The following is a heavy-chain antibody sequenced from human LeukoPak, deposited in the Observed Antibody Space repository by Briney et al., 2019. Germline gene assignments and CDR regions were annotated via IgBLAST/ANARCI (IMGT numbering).Heavy chain of an antibody. CDR2: ISGSGGST. CDR1: GFTFSSYW. CDR3: AKGGPQFFDY. V-gene: IGHV3-23*01. J-gene: IGHJ4*02. Sequence: PGGSLRLSCAAPGFTFSSYWMNWARQAPGKGLEWVSTISGSGGSTYSTDSVKGRFTISRDNSKSTLYLQMNSLRVEDTAIYYCAKGGPQFFDYWGQGTLVTVSS. D-gene: IGHD5-24*01.